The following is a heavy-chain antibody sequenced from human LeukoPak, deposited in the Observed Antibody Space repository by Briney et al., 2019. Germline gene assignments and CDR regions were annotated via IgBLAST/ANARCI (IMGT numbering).Heavy chain of an antibody. CDR1: GGSISSYY. D-gene: IGHD3-3*01. J-gene: IGHJ5*02. CDR3: AREISGYDFWSGADWFDP. Sequence: SETLSLTCTVSGGSISSYYWSWIRQPAGKGLEWIGRIYTSGSTNYNPSLKSRVTMSVDTSKNQFSLKLSSVTAADTAVYYCAREISGYDFWSGADWFDPWGQGTLVTVSS. V-gene: IGHV4-4*07. CDR2: IYTSGST.